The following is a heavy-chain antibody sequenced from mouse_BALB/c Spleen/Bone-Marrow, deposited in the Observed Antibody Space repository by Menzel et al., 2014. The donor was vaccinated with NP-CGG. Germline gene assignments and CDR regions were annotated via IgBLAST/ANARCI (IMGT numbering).Heavy chain of an antibody. CDR2: ISSRGSYT. CDR1: GFTFSSYG. Sequence: EVKLVESGGDLVKPGGSLKLSCAASGFTFSSYGMSWVRQTPDKRPEWVATISSRGSYTFYPDSVKGRFTISRDNAKNTLYLQMSSLKSEDTAIYYCSRRSDYDYLDYWGQGTTLTVSS. V-gene: IGHV5-6*02. D-gene: IGHD2-4*01. J-gene: IGHJ2*01. CDR3: SRRSDYDYLDY.